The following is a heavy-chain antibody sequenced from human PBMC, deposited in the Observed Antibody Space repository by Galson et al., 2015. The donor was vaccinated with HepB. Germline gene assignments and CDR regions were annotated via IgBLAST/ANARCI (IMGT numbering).Heavy chain of an antibody. CDR2: ISHDGSNK. D-gene: IGHD6-19*01. V-gene: IGHV3-30*18. J-gene: IGHJ5*02. Sequence: SLRLSCAASGFTFSSYGMHWVRQAPGKGLEWVAVISHDGSNKYYADSVKGRFTISRDNSKNTLYLQMNSLRAEDTAVYYCAKDLEQWLPTGGDWFDPWGQGTLVTVSS. CDR3: AKDLEQWLPTGGDWFDP. CDR1: GFTFSSYG.